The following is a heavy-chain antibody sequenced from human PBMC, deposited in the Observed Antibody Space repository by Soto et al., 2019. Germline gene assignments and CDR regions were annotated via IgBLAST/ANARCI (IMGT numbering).Heavy chain of an antibody. CDR1: GFTFSSYS. Sequence: PGGSLRLSCAASGFTFSSYSMNWVRQAPGKGLEWVSSISSSSSYIYYADSVKGRFTISRDNAKNSLYLQMNSLRAEDTAVYYCARDYQVGARVRPYYYYGMDVWGQGTTVTVSS. CDR2: ISSSSSYI. J-gene: IGHJ6*02. D-gene: IGHD1-26*01. V-gene: IGHV3-21*01. CDR3: ARDYQVGARVRPYYYYGMDV.